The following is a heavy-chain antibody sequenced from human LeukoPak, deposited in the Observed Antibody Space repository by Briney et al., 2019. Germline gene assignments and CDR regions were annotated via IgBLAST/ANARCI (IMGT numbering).Heavy chain of an antibody. V-gene: IGHV3-23*01. CDR1: GFTFNNYA. Sequence: PGGSLRLSCAASGFTFNNYAMNWVRQAPGVGLEWVSGISGTGSSTSYVDSVEGRFTASRDNSKNTLHLQMNNLRAEDTAVYYCAKGARHYDDHDYYYYYMDVWGKGTTVIVSS. CDR3: AKGARHYDDHDYYYYYMDV. CDR2: ISGTGSST. J-gene: IGHJ6*03. D-gene: IGHD3-22*01.